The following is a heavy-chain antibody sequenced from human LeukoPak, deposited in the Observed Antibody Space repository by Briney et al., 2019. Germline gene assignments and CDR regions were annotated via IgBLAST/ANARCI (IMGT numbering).Heavy chain of an antibody. Sequence: PGGSLRLSCAASGFTFSSYGMHWVRQAPGKGLEWVAFIRYDGSDKYYGDSVKGRFTISRDNSKNTLYLQMNSLRAKDTAVYYCAKVKSYGSGSYPFDYWGQGTLVTVSS. CDR3: AKVKSYGSGSYPFDY. J-gene: IGHJ4*02. V-gene: IGHV3-30*02. CDR1: GFTFSSYG. CDR2: IRYDGSDK. D-gene: IGHD3-10*01.